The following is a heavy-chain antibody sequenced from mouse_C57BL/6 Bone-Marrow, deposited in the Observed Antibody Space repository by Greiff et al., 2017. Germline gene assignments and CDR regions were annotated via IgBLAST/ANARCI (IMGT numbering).Heavy chain of an antibody. CDR1: GYTFTDYY. Sequence: EVQLQQSGPELVKPGASVKISCKASGYTFTDYYMNWVKQSHGKSLEWIGDINPNNGGTRYNQKLKGKATLTVDKSSSTAYMELRSLTSEDSAVYSCARDYYCSSCYFYFWCQGTILTVSS. J-gene: IGHJ2*01. CDR3: ARDYYCSSCYFYF. CDR2: INPNNGGT. V-gene: IGHV1-26*01. D-gene: IGHD1-1*01.